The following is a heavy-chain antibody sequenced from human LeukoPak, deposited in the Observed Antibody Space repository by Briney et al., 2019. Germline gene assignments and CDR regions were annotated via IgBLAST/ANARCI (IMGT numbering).Heavy chain of an antibody. D-gene: IGHD4-11*01. J-gene: IGHJ4*02. Sequence: SETLSLTCAVYGGSFSGYYWSWIRQPPGKGLEWIGEINHSGSTNYNPSLKSRVTISVDTSKNQFSLKLSSVTAADTAVYYCARVVTRAGRVCDYWGQGTLVTVSS. CDR2: INHSGST. CDR1: GGSFSGYY. V-gene: IGHV4-34*01. CDR3: ARVVTRAGRVCDY.